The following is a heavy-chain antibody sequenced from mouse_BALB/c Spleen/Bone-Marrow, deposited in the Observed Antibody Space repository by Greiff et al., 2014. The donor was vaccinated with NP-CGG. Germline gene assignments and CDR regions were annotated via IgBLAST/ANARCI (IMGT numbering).Heavy chain of an antibody. CDR2: ITSGGNYT. J-gene: IGHJ4*01. CDR3: ARRQIYDGYYYAMDY. D-gene: IGHD2-3*01. CDR1: GFTFSSYA. V-gene: IGHV5-9-3*01. Sequence: DVKLQESGGGLVKPGGSLKLSCAASGFTFSSYAMSWVRQTPEKRLEWVATITSGGNYTYYPDSVKGRITISRDNAKNTLYLQMSSLRSEDTAMYYCARRQIYDGYYYAMDYWGQGTSVTVSS.